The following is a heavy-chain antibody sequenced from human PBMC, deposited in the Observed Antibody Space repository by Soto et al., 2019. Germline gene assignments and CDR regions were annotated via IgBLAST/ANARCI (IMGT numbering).Heavy chain of an antibody. Sequence: GSLRLSCAASGFTFSSYGMHWVRQAPGKGLEWVAVISYDGSNKYYADSVKGRFTISRDNSKNTLYLQMKSLRAEDTAVYYCAKIGVAGVSFDYWGQGTLVTVSS. V-gene: IGHV3-30*18. D-gene: IGHD6-19*01. CDR2: ISYDGSNK. CDR3: AKIGVAGVSFDY. J-gene: IGHJ4*02. CDR1: GFTFSSYG.